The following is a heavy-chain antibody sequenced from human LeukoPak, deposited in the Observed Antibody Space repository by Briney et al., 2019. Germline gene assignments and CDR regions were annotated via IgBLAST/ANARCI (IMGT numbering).Heavy chain of an antibody. CDR3: AKERDYGPADY. CDR1: GFTFSNSA. D-gene: IGHD4/OR15-4a*01. J-gene: IGHJ4*02. Sequence: GGSLRLSCAASGFTFSNSAMSWVRQAPGKGLEWVSHISGSGGNTYHADSVKGRFTVSRDNSKNTLFLQMSSLRAEDTAIYYCAKERDYGPADYWGQGTLVTVSS. CDR2: ISGSGGNT. V-gene: IGHV3-23*01.